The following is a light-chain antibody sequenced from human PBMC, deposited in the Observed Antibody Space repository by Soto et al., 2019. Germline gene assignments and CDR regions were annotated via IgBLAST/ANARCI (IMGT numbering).Light chain of an antibody. CDR3: QQHGSSPIT. V-gene: IGKV3-20*01. CDR2: GAS. CDR1: QTVLHNY. Sequence: EIVLTQSPGPLSLSPGERATLSCRASQTVLHNYLAWHQQKPGQTPRLLVYGASNRATGIPDRFSGSWSGTDCTLTISRLEPEDVAVYYCQQHGSSPITFGQGTRLEIK. J-gene: IGKJ5*01.